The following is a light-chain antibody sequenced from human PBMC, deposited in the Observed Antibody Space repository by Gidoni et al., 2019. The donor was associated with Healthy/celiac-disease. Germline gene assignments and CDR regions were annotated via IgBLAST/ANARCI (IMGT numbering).Light chain of an antibody. V-gene: IGKV1-5*03. J-gene: IGKJ2*01. CDR2: KAS. CDR1: QSISSW. CDR3: QQYNSYPYT. Sequence: DLQITQPPSTLSASVGDRVTITCRASQSISSWLAWYQQKPGKAPKLLIYKASSLESGVPSRFSGSGSGTEFTLTISSLQPDDFATYYCQQYNSYPYTFGQGTKLEIK.